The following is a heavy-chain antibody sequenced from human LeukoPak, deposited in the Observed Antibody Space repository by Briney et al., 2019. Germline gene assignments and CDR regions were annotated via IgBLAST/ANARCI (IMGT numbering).Heavy chain of an antibody. V-gene: IGHV5-51*01. CDR1: GYSFTSYW. CDR3: ARVVVPAAITGIWFDP. CDR2: IYPGDSDT. J-gene: IGHJ5*02. Sequence: KHGESLKISCKGSGYSFTSYWIGWVRQMPGKGLEWMGIIYPGDSDTRYSPSFQGQVTISADKSISTAYLRWSSLKASDTAMYYCARVVVPAAITGIWFDPWGQGTLVTVSS. D-gene: IGHD2-2*02.